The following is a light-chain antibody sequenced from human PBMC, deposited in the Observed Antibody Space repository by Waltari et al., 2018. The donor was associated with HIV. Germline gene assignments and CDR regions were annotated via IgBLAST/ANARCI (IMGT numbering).Light chain of an antibody. CDR1: ASDIGRSNY. V-gene: IGLV2-14*03. J-gene: IGLJ1*01. Sequence: QSALSQPASVSASPGQSVAISCSGSASDIGRSNYASWYQQHPNRAPTLILFDVNNRPSWISARFSGSKSGTTASQSISTVRTADDAECYCASYTVNSTGVFGTGTKLSVL. CDR3: ASYTVNSTGV. CDR2: DVN.